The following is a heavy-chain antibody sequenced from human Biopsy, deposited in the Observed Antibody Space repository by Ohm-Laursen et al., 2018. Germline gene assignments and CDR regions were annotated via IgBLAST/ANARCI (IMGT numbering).Heavy chain of an antibody. CDR3: ARGEYSSSIFDH. CDR2: VYNGGIT. J-gene: IGHJ4*02. V-gene: IGHV4-59*02. CDR1: GDSVTKYY. D-gene: IGHD6-6*01. Sequence: SETLSLTCTVSGDSVTKYYWSWIRQPPGKGLEWIGHVYNGGITNYNPSLKSRVTISKDTSKKQLSLKVRSVTAADTAVYYCARGEYSSSIFDHWGQGTLVTVSS.